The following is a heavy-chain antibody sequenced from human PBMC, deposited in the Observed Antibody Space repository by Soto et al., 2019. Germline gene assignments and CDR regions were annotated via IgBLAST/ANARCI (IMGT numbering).Heavy chain of an antibody. D-gene: IGHD2-8*02. V-gene: IGHV1-69*06. J-gene: IGHJ6*02. CDR2: IIPPFGTA. Sequence: ASVKVSFKASGGTFSSDVSNWLRQAPRQGLQWMGWIIPPFGTANYAQNFQGRVTITADKSRNTLYLQMNSLRDGDTAVYYCARIDCTGNNCNPYYHYGMDVWGQGTTVTVSS. CDR1: GGTFSSDV. CDR3: ARIDCTGNNCNPYYHYGMDV.